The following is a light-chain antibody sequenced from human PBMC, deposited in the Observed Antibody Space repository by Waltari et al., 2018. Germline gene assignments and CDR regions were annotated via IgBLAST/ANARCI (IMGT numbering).Light chain of an antibody. CDR2: DAP. V-gene: IGKV3-11*01. Sequence: EIVLTQSPATLSLSPGERATLSCRASQSVRSYLAWYQQKPGQAPRLLIYDAPNRATGVPARFSGSGSGTDFTLIISSLEPEDFAVYYCQQRSNWLTFGGGTKVEI. CDR3: QQRSNWLT. CDR1: QSVRSY. J-gene: IGKJ4*01.